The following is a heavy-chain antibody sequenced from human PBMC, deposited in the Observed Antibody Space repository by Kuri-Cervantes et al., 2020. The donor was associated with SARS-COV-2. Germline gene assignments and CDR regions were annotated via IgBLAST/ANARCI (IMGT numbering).Heavy chain of an antibody. CDR3: ARGIAVAGAKYFDY. D-gene: IGHD6-19*01. V-gene: IGHV4-4*02. Sequence: SETLSLTCAVSGGSISSSNWWSWVRQPPGKGLEWIGEIYHSGSTNYNPSLKSRVTISVDKSKNQFSLNLSSVTAADTAVYYCARGIAVAGAKYFDYWGQGTLVTVSS. CDR2: IYHSGST. CDR1: GGSISSSNW. J-gene: IGHJ4*02.